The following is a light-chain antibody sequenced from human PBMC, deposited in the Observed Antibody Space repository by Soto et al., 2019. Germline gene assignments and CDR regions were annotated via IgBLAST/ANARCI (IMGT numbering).Light chain of an antibody. CDR3: QQSYSAPFT. J-gene: IGKJ3*01. CDR2: DAS. V-gene: IGKV3D-20*02. CDR1: QTISSGF. Sequence: EIVLTQSPGILYLSPGDRATLSCRASQTISSGFLAWYQQKVGQAPRLLIYDASNRATGVPDRFSGSGSGTDFTLTISSLQPEDFATYYCQQSYSAPFTFGPGTRVDIK.